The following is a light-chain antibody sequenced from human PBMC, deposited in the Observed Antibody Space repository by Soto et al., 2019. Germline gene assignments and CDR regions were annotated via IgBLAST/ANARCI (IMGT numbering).Light chain of an antibody. CDR1: SGHSSNA. CDR2: LKSDGSH. CDR3: QAWDTGTQTYG. Sequence: QLVLTQSPSASASLGASVKLTCTLSSGHSSNAIAWHQQQPDKGPRYLMKLKSDGSHLKGDGIPDRFSGSSSGAERYLAISSLQSEDEADYYCQAWDTGTQTYGFGTGTKVTVL. J-gene: IGLJ1*01. V-gene: IGLV4-69*01.